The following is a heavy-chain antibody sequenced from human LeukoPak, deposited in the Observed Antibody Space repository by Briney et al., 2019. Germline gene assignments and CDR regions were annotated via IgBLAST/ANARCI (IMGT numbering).Heavy chain of an antibody. D-gene: IGHD3-10*01. CDR1: TFISXA. Sequence: TFISXAIXXXRQAPGEGLEWXGRIIPIFGTANYAKKFQGRVTITTEESTSTEYMELSRLRSEDTAVYYCATYLGSGSYYFDYWGQGTLVTVSS. V-gene: IGHV1-69*05. CDR3: ATYLGSGSYYFDY. CDR2: IIPIFGTA. J-gene: IGHJ4*02.